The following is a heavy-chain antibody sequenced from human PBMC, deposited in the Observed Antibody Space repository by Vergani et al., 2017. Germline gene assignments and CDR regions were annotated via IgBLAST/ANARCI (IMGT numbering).Heavy chain of an antibody. Sequence: EVQLVESGGGLVQPGGSLRLSCAASGFTFSSYAMSWVRQAPGKGLEWVSAISGSGGSTYYADSVKGRFTISRDNSKNTLYLQMNSLRAEDAAVYYCASTGGSYYYYYMDVWGKGTTVTVSS. CDR2: ISGSGGST. J-gene: IGHJ6*03. V-gene: IGHV3-23*04. CDR3: ASTGGSYYYYYMDV. D-gene: IGHD1-14*01. CDR1: GFTFSSYA.